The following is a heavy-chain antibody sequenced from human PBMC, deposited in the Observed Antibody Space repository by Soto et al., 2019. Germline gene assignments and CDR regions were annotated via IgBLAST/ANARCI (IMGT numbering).Heavy chain of an antibody. V-gene: IGHV4-39*01. J-gene: IGHJ6*02. CDR1: GGSFSSSSYY. Sequence: LSLTCTVSGGSFSSSSYYWGWIRQPPGKGLEWIGGSYYSGSTYYNPSLKSRVTISVDTTKNQFSLKLSSVTAADTAVYYCARRGSSPPYWYYGMDVWGQGTTVTVSS. CDR3: ARRGSSPPYWYYGMDV. D-gene: IGHD6-6*01. CDR2: SYYSGST.